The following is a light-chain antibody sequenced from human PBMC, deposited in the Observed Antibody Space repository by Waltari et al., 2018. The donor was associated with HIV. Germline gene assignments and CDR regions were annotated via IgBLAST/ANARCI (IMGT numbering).Light chain of an antibody. V-gene: IGKV2-30*01. Sequence: VVLTQSPPSLAVTLGQPPSIVCRCSHSPVSYDGTTYLPWFRQKQGQRPRRLMHSVSSRDSGVPDRFSGSGSGTEFKLKISAVESEDVAIYYGMQGTHRPQTFGQGTKLEIK. CDR1: HSPVSYDGTTY. CDR3: MQGTHRPQT. J-gene: IGKJ2*01. CDR2: SVS.